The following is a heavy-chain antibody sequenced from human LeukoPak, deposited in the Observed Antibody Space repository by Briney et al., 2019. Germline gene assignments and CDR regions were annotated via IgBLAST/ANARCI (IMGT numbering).Heavy chain of an antibody. Sequence: PSETLSLTCTVSGGSISTYYWSWIRRPPGKGLQWIGSISDSGSTSYNPSLKSRVTISVDTSKNQFSLKLSSVTAADTAVYYCARRGFFDYWGQGTLVTVSS. CDR3: ARRGFFDY. J-gene: IGHJ4*02. V-gene: IGHV4-59*01. CDR1: GGSISTYY. CDR2: ISDSGST.